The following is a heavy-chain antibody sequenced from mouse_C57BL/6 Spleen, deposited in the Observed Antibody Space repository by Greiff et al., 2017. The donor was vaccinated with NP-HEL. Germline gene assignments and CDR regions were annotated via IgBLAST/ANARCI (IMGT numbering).Heavy chain of an antibody. CDR1: GYTFTDYE. CDR2: IDPETGGT. V-gene: IGHV1-15*01. D-gene: IGHD2-5*01. J-gene: IGHJ2*01. CDR3: TYSNSDY. Sequence: QVQLQQSGAELVRPGASVTLSCKASGYTFTDYEMHWVKQTPVHGLEWIGAIDPETGGTAYNQKFKGKAILTADKSSSTAYMELRSLTSEDSAVNYCTYSNSDYWGQGTTLTVSS.